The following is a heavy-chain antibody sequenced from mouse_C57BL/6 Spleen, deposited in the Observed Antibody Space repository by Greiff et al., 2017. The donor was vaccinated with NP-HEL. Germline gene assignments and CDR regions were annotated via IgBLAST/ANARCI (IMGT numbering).Heavy chain of an antibody. CDR3: ARSSYYGRGYFDY. V-gene: IGHV1-82*01. D-gene: IGHD1-1*01. Sequence: QVQLKQSGPELVKPGASVKISCKASGYAFSSSWMNWVKQRPGKGLEWIGRIYPGDGDTNYNGKFKGKATLTADKSSSTAYMQLSSLTSEDSAVYFCARSSYYGRGYFDYWGQGTTLTVSS. CDR2: IYPGDGDT. J-gene: IGHJ2*01. CDR1: GYAFSSSW.